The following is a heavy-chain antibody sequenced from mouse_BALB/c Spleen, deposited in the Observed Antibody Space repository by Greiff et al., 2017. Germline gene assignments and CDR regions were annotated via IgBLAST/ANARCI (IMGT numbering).Heavy chain of an antibody. J-gene: IGHJ4*01. V-gene: IGHV2-2*02. Sequence: QVQLKESGPGLVQPSQSLSITCTVSGFSLTSYGVHWVRQSPGKGLEWLGVIWSGGSTDYNAAFISRLSISKDNSKSQVFFKMNSLQANDTAIYYWASGNPHAMDYWGQGTSVTVSS. CDR3: ASGNPHAMDY. D-gene: IGHD2-1*01. CDR2: IWSGGST. CDR1: GFSLTSYG.